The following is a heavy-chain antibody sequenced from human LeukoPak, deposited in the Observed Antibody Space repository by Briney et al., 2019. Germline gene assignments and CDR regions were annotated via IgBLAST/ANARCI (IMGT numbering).Heavy chain of an antibody. V-gene: IGHV4-59*01. CDR2: IYYSGST. D-gene: IGHD4-23*01. Sequence: SETLSLTCTVSGGSISSYYWSWIRQPPGKGLEWIGYIYYSGSTNYNPSLKSRVTISVDTSKNQFSLKLSSVTAADTAVYYCARDGGNEWFDPWGQGILVTVSS. J-gene: IGHJ5*02. CDR1: GGSISSYY. CDR3: ARDGGNEWFDP.